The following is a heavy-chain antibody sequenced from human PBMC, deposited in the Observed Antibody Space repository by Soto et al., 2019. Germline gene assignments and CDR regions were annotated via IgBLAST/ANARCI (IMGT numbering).Heavy chain of an antibody. D-gene: IGHD5-18*01. Sequence: GASVKVSCKASGYTFTSHFMHWVRQAPGQGLEWMGIINTGGGSTTYAQKFQGRLTMTRDTSTSTVYMELSSLRSDDTAVYYCARDSDTVMDRPIEYYFDYWGQGALVTVSS. CDR1: GYTFTSHF. J-gene: IGHJ4*02. CDR3: ARDSDTVMDRPIEYYFDY. V-gene: IGHV1-46*01. CDR2: INTGGGST.